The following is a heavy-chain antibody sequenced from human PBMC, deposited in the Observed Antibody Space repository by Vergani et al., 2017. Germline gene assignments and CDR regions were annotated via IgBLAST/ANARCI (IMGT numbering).Heavy chain of an antibody. CDR2: VSFRGDT. Sequence: QLQLQESGPGLVKPSETLSLTCTVSGASVNSYYWSWIRQPPGKGLEWMGYVSFRGDTLYDPSVKGRMTISGDTSKNQFSLKLNSVTAADTAVYYCGRVADFYGLGSRLLDLWGQGVLVAVSS. CDR3: GRVADFYGLGSRLLDL. V-gene: IGHV4-59*02. J-gene: IGHJ5*02. CDR1: GASVNSYY. D-gene: IGHD3-10*01.